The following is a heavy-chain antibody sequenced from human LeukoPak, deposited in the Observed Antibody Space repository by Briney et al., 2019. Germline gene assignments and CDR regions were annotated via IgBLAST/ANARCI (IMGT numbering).Heavy chain of an antibody. CDR2: ISYDGSNK. D-gene: IGHD6-13*01. CDR1: GFTFSSYG. V-gene: IGHV3-30*18. CDR3: AKDLAAGLDY. J-gene: IGHJ4*02. Sequence: GGSLRLSCAASGFTFSSYGMHWVSQAPGKGLEWVAVISYDGSNKYYADSVKGRFTISRDNSKNTLYLQMNSLRAEDTAVYYCAKDLAAGLDYWGQGTLVTVSS.